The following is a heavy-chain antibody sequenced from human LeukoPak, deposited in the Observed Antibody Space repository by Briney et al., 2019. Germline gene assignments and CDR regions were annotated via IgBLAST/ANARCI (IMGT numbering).Heavy chain of an antibody. V-gene: IGHV4-59*08. CDR3: ARYGALHDAFDI. CDR2: IYHSGRT. Sequence: SETLSLTCTVSGGSISSHYWSWIRQPPGKGLEWIGSIYHSGRTYYNPSLNSRITISVDTSKNQFSLRLSSVTAADTAMYYCARYGALHDAFDIWGQGTMVTVSS. CDR1: GGSISSHY. J-gene: IGHJ3*02. D-gene: IGHD4-17*01.